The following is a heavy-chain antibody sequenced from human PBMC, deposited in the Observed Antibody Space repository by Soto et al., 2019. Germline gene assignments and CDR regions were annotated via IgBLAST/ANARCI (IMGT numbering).Heavy chain of an antibody. D-gene: IGHD2-15*01. J-gene: IGHJ5*02. Sequence: QVQLQESGPGLVKPSQTLSLTCTVSGGSISSGGYYWSWIRQHPGKGLEWIGYIYYSGSTNYNPSLKRRVTISLDTSKYQFSLKLSSVTAADTAVYYCARDRCSGGSCYHNWFDPWGQGTLVTVSS. CDR1: GGSISSGGYY. CDR3: ARDRCSGGSCYHNWFDP. CDR2: IYYSGST. V-gene: IGHV4-31*03.